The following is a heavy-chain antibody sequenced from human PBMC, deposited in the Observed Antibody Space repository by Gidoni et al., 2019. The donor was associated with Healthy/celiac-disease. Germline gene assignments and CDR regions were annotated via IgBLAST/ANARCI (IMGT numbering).Heavy chain of an antibody. D-gene: IGHD2-15*01. V-gene: IGHV3-73*02. Sequence: EVQLVESGGGLVQPGGSLKLSCAASGFTFSGSAMHWVRQASGKGLEWVGRIRSKANSYATAYAASVKGRFTISRDDSKNTAYLQMNSLKTEDTAVYYCTREGPGGYCSGGSCYSRYYYYGMDVWGQGTTVTVSS. CDR1: GFTFSGSA. J-gene: IGHJ6*02. CDR2: IRSKANSYAT. CDR3: TREGPGGYCSGGSCYSRYYYYGMDV.